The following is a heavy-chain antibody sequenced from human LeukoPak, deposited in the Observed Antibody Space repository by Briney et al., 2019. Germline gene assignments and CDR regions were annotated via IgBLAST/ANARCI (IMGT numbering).Heavy chain of an antibody. D-gene: IGHD3-9*01. J-gene: IGHJ4*02. V-gene: IGHV1-46*01. CDR2: INPSGGST. Sequence: ASVKVSCKASGYTFTSYYMHWVRQAPGQGLEWMGIINPSGGSTSYAQRFQGRVTMTRDTSTSTVYMELSSLRSEDTAVYYCARAYYDILTGYYDWGQGTLVTVSS. CDR1: GYTFTSYY. CDR3: ARAYYDILTGYYD.